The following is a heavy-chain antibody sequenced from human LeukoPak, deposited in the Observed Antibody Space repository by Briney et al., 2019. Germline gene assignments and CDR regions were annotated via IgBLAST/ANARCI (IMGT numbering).Heavy chain of an antibody. J-gene: IGHJ4*02. D-gene: IGHD6-25*01. CDR2: TYYRSKWYN. V-gene: IGHV6-1*01. CDR1: GDSVSSNSVS. Sequence: SQTLSLTCAISGDSVSSNSVSWNWIRQSPSRGLEWLGRTYYRSKWYNDYAVSVRSRISINPDTSKNQFSLQLNSVTPEDTAVYYCARSGPLIDYWGQGTLVTVSS. CDR3: ARSGPLIDY.